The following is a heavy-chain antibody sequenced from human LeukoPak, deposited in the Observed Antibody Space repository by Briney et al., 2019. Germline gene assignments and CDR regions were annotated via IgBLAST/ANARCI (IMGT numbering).Heavy chain of an antibody. V-gene: IGHV1-69*05. CDR3: ARTAPRDSGYVYNWFDP. Sequence: SVKVSCKASGGTFSSYAISWVRQAPGQGLGWMGRIIPIFGTADYAQKFQGRVTITTDESTSTAYMELSSLRSEDTAVYYCARTAPRDSGYVYNWFDPWGQGTLVTVSS. CDR2: IIPIFGTA. CDR1: GGTFSSYA. D-gene: IGHD5-12*01. J-gene: IGHJ5*02.